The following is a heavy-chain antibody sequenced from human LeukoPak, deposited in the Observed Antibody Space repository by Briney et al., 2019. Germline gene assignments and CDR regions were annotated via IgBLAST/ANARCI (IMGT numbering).Heavy chain of an antibody. CDR1: GGSLSSYY. Sequence: SETLSLTCTVSGGSLSSYYWSWIRQPPGKGLEWIANIYYRGSTNYNPSLKSRVTMSVDTSKNQFSLKVSSVTAADTAVYYCARDGGGKSRPFDYWGQGTPVTVSS. CDR2: IYYRGST. J-gene: IGHJ4*02. V-gene: IGHV4-59*01. D-gene: IGHD4-23*01. CDR3: ARDGGGKSRPFDY.